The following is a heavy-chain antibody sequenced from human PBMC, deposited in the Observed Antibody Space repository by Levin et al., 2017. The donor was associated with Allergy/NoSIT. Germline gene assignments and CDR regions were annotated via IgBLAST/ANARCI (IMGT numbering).Heavy chain of an antibody. CDR2: IYYSGST. Sequence: SETLSLTCTVSGGSISSYYWSWIRQPPGKGLEWIGYIYYSGSTNYNPSLKSRVTISVDTSKNQFSLKLSSVTAADTAVYYCARGGPYPYYDILTGPSQFDYWGQGTLVTVSS. CDR1: GGSISSYY. D-gene: IGHD3-9*01. J-gene: IGHJ4*02. CDR3: ARGGPYPYYDILTGPSQFDY. V-gene: IGHV4-59*01.